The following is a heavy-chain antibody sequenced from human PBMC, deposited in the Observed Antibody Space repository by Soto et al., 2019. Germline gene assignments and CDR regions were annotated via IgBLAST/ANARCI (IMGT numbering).Heavy chain of an antibody. CDR1: GFTFSSYS. CDR2: ISSSSSYI. V-gene: IGHV3-21*01. Sequence: GGSLRLSCAASGFTFSSYSMNWVRQAPGKGLEWVSSISSSSSYIYYADSVKGRFTISRDNAKNSLYLQMNSLRAEDTAVYYCASPEGDYVGVGYWGQGTLVTVSS. D-gene: IGHD4-17*01. CDR3: ASPEGDYVGVGY. J-gene: IGHJ4*02.